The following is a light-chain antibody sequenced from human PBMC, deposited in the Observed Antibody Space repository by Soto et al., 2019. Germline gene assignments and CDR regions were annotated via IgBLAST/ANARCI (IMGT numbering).Light chain of an antibody. Sequence: QSALTKPASVSGSPAQSIPISCTGTSSDVGSFNLVSWYQQHPGKAPKLMIYEGSKRPSGVSNRFSGSKSGNTASLTISGLQAEDEADYYCCSYAGNTTWVFGGGTKLTVL. CDR1: SSDVGSFNL. V-gene: IGLV2-23*01. CDR2: EGS. CDR3: CSYAGNTTWV. J-gene: IGLJ3*02.